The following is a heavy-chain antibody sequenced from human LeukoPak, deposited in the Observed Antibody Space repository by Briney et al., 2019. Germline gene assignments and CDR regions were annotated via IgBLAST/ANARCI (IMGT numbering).Heavy chain of an antibody. D-gene: IGHD5-18*01. V-gene: IGHV3-21*01. Sequence: GGSLRLSCAASGFTFSSYSMNWVRQAPGKGLEWVSSISSSSSYIYYADSVKGRFTISRDNAKNSLYLQMNSLRAEDTAVYYCARDVTAMDLPPGWFDPWGQGTLVTVSS. J-gene: IGHJ5*02. CDR3: ARDVTAMDLPPGWFDP. CDR1: GFTFSSYS. CDR2: ISSSSSYI.